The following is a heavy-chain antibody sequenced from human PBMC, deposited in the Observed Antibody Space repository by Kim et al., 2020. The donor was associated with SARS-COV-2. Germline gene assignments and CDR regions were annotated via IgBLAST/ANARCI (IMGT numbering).Heavy chain of an antibody. CDR3: ASCGGDCYSGSDYYFDY. V-gene: IGHV4-39*01. J-gene: IGHJ4*02. D-gene: IGHD2-21*01. Sequence: LKSRVTISVDTSKNQFSLKLSSVTAADTAVYYCASCGGDCYSGSDYYFDYWGQGTLVTVSS.